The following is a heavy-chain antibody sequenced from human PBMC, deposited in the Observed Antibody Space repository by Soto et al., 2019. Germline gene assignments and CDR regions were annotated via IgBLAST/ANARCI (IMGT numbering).Heavy chain of an antibody. D-gene: IGHD1-7*01. CDR1: GFTFSLFT. CDR3: ARGNLDV. V-gene: IGHV3-30-3*01. J-gene: IGHJ6*02. CDR2: VSTDVNNK. Sequence: QVQLRESGGGVVQPGRSLRLSCAASGFTFSLFTLHWVRQPPGKGLDWVAVVSTDVNNKFYASSVKGRFTISRDNSKNTMDLQMSNLSPEDTAVYYCARGNLDVWGHGTTVTVSS.